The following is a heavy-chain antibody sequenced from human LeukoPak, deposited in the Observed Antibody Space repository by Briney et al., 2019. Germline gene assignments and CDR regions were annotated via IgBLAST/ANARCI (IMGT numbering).Heavy chain of an antibody. Sequence: PSETLSLTCTVSGGSISSGGYYWGWIRQPPGKGLEWIGYIYHSGSTYYNPSLKSRVTISVDRSKNQFSLKLSSVTAADTAVYYCARDVVVPAAIYYYYYMDVWGKGTTVTVSS. V-gene: IGHV4-30-2*01. CDR1: GGSISSGGYY. CDR3: ARDVVVPAAIYYYYYMDV. CDR2: IYHSGST. D-gene: IGHD2-2*01. J-gene: IGHJ6*03.